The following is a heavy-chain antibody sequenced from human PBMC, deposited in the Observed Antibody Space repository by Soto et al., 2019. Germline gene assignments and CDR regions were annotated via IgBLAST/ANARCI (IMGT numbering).Heavy chain of an antibody. V-gene: IGHV1-18*01. CDR1: GYTFTSYG. Sequence: GASVKVSCKASGYTFTSYGISWVRQAPGQGLEWMGWISAYNGNTNYAQKLQGRVTMTTDTSTSTAYMELRSLRSDDTAVYYCASVGYGDYLYYYYYMDVWGKGTTVTVSS. CDR3: ASVGYGDYLYYYYYMDV. J-gene: IGHJ6*03. CDR2: ISAYNGNT. D-gene: IGHD4-17*01.